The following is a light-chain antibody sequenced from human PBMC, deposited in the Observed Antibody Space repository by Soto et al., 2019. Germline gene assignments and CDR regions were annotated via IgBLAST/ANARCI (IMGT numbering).Light chain of an antibody. CDR3: SSYSISTAYL. V-gene: IGLV2-14*03. Sequence: QSALTQPASVSGSPGQSITISCTGTSSDVGGYNYVSWYQQHPGKGPKLMIYEVSNRPSGVSNRFSGSKSGNTATLTISGLQAEDEADYFCSSYSISTAYLFGTGTNVTVL. CDR1: SSDVGGYNY. CDR2: EVS. J-gene: IGLJ1*01.